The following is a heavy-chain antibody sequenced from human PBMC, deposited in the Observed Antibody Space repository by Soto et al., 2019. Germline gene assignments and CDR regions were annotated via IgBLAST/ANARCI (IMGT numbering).Heavy chain of an antibody. CDR1: GGSISSNKW. V-gene: IGHV4-4*02. D-gene: IGHD2-2*01. CDR2: IYHSGST. CDR3: ARDDHIVVVPTSLGAMDV. Sequence: QVQLQESGPGLVKPSETLSLTCAVYGGSISSNKWWSWVRQPPGKGLEWIGEIYHSGSTNDNPSLRSRDTISLDKSKNQFSLKLTSVTAADSAVYYCARDDHIVVVPTSLGAMDVWGQGTTVTVSS. J-gene: IGHJ6*02.